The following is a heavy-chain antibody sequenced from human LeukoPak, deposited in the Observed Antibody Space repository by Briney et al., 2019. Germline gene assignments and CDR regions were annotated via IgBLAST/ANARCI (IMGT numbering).Heavy chain of an antibody. D-gene: IGHD3-10*01. CDR3: ARVRFGKLPIDY. CDR1: GGSFSGFL. J-gene: IGHJ4*02. CDR2: INGGGGT. V-gene: IGHV4-34*01. Sequence: SETLSLTCAVYGGSFSGFLWSWFRQPPGKGLEWIGEINGGGGTKYNPSLKSRVTISVDTSKNQFSLKLSSVTAADTAVYYCARVRFGKLPIDYWGQGTLVTVSS.